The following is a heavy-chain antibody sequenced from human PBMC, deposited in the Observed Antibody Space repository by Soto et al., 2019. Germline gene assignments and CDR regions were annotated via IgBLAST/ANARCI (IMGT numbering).Heavy chain of an antibody. CDR2: ISWNSGSI. Sequence: LRLSCAASGFTFDDYAMHWVRQAPGKGLEWVSGISWNSGSIGYADSVKGRFTISRDNAKNSLYLQMNSLRAEDTALYYCAKGGYRAYDSSGYYHFDYWGQGTLVTVSS. CDR1: GFTFDDYA. CDR3: AKGGYRAYDSSGYYHFDY. J-gene: IGHJ4*02. V-gene: IGHV3-9*01. D-gene: IGHD3-22*01.